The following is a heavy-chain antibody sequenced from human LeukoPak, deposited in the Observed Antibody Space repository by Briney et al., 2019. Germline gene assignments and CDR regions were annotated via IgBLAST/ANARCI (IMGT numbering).Heavy chain of an antibody. D-gene: IGHD1-1*01. Sequence: SETLSLTCTVSGGSISSSSFSWGWFRQPPGKGLEWIGNIYYSGNTYDNPSLKSRVTISVDTSKKQFSVRLSSLTAADTAVYYCARHLSGTTMAHYFDHWGQGTVVTVSS. J-gene: IGHJ4*02. V-gene: IGHV4-39*01. CDR2: IYYSGNT. CDR1: GGSISSSSFS. CDR3: ARHLSGTTMAHYFDH.